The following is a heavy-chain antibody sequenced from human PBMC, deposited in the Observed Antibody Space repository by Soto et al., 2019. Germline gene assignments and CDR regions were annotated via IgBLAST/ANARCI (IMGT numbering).Heavy chain of an antibody. CDR3: ARSKGFAMVVDY. Sequence: SETLSLTCTVSGGSISSGGYYWSWIRQHPGKGLEWIGYIYYSGSTYYNPSLKSRVTISVDTSKNQFSLKLSSVTAADTAVYYCARSKGFAMVVDYWGQGTLVTVSS. D-gene: IGHD5-18*01. J-gene: IGHJ4*02. CDR2: IYYSGST. V-gene: IGHV4-31*03. CDR1: GGSISSGGYY.